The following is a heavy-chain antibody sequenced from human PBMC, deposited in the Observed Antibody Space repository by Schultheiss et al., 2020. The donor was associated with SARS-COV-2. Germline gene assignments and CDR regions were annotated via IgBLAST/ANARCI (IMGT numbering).Heavy chain of an antibody. CDR1: GGSVSSGSYY. Sequence: SETLSLTCTVSGGSVSSGSYYWTWIRQSPGKGLEWIGYFYSSENTNYNPSLQSRVTMSVDVSKKQLSLRLSSVTAADSAVYYCARGSEGFDPWGQGTQVTVSS. CDR3: ARGSEGFDP. J-gene: IGHJ5*02. CDR2: FYSSENT. V-gene: IGHV4-61*01.